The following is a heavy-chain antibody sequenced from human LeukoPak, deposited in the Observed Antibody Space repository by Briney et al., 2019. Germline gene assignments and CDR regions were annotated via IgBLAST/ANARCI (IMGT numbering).Heavy chain of an antibody. D-gene: IGHD5-18*01. CDR2: ISSSGSTI. CDR1: GFTFSSYE. V-gene: IGHV3-48*03. Sequence: GGSLRLSCAASGFTFSSYEMNWVRQAPGKGLEWVSYISSSGSTIYYADSVKGRFTISRDNAKNSLYLQMNSLRAEDTAVYYCASGYSYGKVDYWGQGALVTVSS. CDR3: ASGYSYGKVDY. J-gene: IGHJ4*02.